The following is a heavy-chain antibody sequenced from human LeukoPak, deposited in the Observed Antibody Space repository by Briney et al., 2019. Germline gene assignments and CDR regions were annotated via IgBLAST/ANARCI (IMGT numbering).Heavy chain of an antibody. CDR2: ISYDGTNK. CDR1: GFTFSSYA. V-gene: IGHV3-30*04. J-gene: IGHJ4*02. Sequence: GGSLRLSCAASGFTFSSYAMHWVRQAPGKGLEWVTVISYDGTNKYYTDSVKGRFTISRDNSKNTLYLQMNSLRAEDTAVYYCVKGDTTWELPHDYWGQGTLVTVSS. D-gene: IGHD1-26*01. CDR3: VKGDTTWELPHDY.